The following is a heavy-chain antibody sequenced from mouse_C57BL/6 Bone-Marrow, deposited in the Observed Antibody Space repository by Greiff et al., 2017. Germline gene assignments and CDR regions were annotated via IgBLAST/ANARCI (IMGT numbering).Heavy chain of an antibody. CDR1: GYTFTNYW. CDR3: AGGGLCGSSPWFAY. J-gene: IGHJ3*01. CDR2: IYPGGGYT. V-gene: IGHV1-63*01. D-gene: IGHD1-1*01. Sequence: VQLQQSGAELVRPGTSVKMSCKASGYTFTNYWIGWAKQRPGHGLEWIGDIYPGGGYTNYNEKFKGKATLTADKSSSTAYMQFSRLTSEDSADYDCAGGGLCGSSPWFAYWGQGTLVTVSA.